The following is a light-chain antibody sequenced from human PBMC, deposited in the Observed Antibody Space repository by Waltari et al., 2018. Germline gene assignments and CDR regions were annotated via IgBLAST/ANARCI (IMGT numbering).Light chain of an antibody. CDR3: CSYAGRYTYI. V-gene: IGLV2-11*01. CDR2: DVT. CDR1: SGDVGGHDF. J-gene: IGLJ2*01. Sequence: QSALTQPRSVSGSPGQSVTISCTGTSGDVGGHDFVSWFQELPGKAPKLIIYDVTKRPSVVPERFSGSKSANTASLTISGLQAEDEAKYYCCSYAGRYTYIFGGGTKLTVL.